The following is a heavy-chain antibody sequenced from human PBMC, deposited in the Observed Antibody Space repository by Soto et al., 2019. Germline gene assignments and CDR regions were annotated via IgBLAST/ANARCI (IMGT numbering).Heavy chain of an antibody. Sequence: GGSLRLSCAASGFTFSSYPMSWVRQAPGKGLEWVSAISGSGGSTYYADSVKGRFTISRDNSKNTLYLQMNSLRAEDTAVYYCAKDVVTVTFGGVIPYFDYWGQGTLVTVSS. CDR1: GFTFSSYP. J-gene: IGHJ4*02. D-gene: IGHD3-16*02. CDR3: AKDVVTVTFGGVIPYFDY. CDR2: ISGSGGST. V-gene: IGHV3-23*01.